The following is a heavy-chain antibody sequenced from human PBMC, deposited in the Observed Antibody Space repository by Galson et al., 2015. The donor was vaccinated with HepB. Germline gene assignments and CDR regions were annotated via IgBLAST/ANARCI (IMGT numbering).Heavy chain of an antibody. Sequence: SLRLSCAASGFTFSNYDMHWVRQATGKGLEWVSAIGTAGDTYYPGSVKGRFTISRENAKNSLYLQMNSLRAGDTAVYYCAGVGGLGGDDGMDVWGQGTTVTVSS. V-gene: IGHV3-13*04. CDR3: AGVGGLGGDDGMDV. J-gene: IGHJ6*02. D-gene: IGHD3-16*01. CDR1: GFTFSNYD. CDR2: IGTAGDT.